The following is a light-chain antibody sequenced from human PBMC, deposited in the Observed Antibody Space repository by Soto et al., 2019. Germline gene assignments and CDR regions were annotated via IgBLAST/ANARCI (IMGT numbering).Light chain of an antibody. J-gene: IGLJ1*01. CDR1: SSNIGAGYY. CDR2: GNT. CDR3: QSYDSSLSGSV. Sequence: QSVLTQPPSVSGAPGQRVTISCTGTSSNIGAGYYVHWYQQLPGTAPKLLIFGNTNRPSGVPDRFSGSKSGTSASLAITGLQAEDEADYFCQSYDSSLSGSVFGPGTKLTVL. V-gene: IGLV1-40*01.